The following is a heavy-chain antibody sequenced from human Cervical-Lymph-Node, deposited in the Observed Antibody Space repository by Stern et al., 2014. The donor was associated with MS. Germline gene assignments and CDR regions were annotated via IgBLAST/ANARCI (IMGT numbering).Heavy chain of an antibody. CDR3: AREVISGSYPN. CDR2: ISYDGSNK. Sequence: QLVESGGGVVQPGRSLRLSCAASGFTFSNYAMHWVRQAPGKGLEWVAVISYDGSNKDYADSVKGRFTISRDNSKNTLYLQVNSLRVEDTAVYYCAREVISGSYPNWGQGTLVTVSS. CDR1: GFTFSNYA. V-gene: IGHV3-30-3*01. J-gene: IGHJ4*02. D-gene: IGHD1-26*01.